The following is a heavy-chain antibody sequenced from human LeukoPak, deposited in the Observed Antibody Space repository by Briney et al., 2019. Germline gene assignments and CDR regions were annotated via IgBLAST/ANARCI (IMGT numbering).Heavy chain of an antibody. V-gene: IGHV1-24*01. CDR3: ATVSARLHHYDSSTYYFEY. CDR2: FDPEDGET. CDR1: GYTLTELS. Sequence: ASVKVSCKVSGYTLTELSMHWVRQAPGKGLEWMGGFDPEDGETIYAQKFQGRVTMTEDTSTDTAYMELSSLSSEDTAVYYCATVSARLHHYDSSTYYFEYWGQGTLVTVSS. J-gene: IGHJ4*02. D-gene: IGHD3-22*01.